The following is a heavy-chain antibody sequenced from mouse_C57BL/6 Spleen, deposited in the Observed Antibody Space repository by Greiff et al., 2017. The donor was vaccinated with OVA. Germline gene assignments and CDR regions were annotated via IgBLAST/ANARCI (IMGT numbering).Heavy chain of an antibody. CDR2: IDPSDSDT. D-gene: IGHD3-3*01. V-gene: IGHV1-50*01. CDR3: ARQGREDY. Sequence: QVQLQQPGAELVKPGASVKLSCKASGYTFTSYWMQWVKQRPGQGLEWIGGIDPSDSDTNYNQKFKGKATVTVDTSSRTAYLQRSSLTSEDAAVYYCARQGREDYGGQGTTLTVSS. J-gene: IGHJ2*01. CDR1: GYTFTSYW.